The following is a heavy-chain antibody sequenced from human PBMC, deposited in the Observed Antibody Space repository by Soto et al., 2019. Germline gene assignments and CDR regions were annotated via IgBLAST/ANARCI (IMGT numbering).Heavy chain of an antibody. Sequence: ASLKVSCKASGYIFTSYDINWVRQATGEGPEWMGWMNPSNGHTGYSQKFQGRVTMISDTSISTAYMELSSLRSEDTAVYYCARDSSSWYSNWFDPWGQGTLVTVS. CDR3: ARDSSSWYSNWFDP. V-gene: IGHV1-8*01. CDR2: MNPSNGHT. J-gene: IGHJ5*02. CDR1: GYIFTSYD. D-gene: IGHD6-13*01.